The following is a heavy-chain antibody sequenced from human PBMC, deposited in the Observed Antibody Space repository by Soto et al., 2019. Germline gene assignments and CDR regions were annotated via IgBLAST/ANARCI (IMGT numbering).Heavy chain of an antibody. CDR1: GGSFSGYY. D-gene: IGHD6-13*01. CDR2: INHSGST. CDR3: ARGVGAAAGTGFDY. Sequence: TSETLSLTCAVYGGSFSGYYWSWIRQPPGKGLEWIGEINHSGSTNYNPSLKSRVTISVDTSKNQFSPKLSSVTAADTAVYYCARGVGAAAGTGFDYWGQGTLVTVSS. V-gene: IGHV4-34*01. J-gene: IGHJ4*02.